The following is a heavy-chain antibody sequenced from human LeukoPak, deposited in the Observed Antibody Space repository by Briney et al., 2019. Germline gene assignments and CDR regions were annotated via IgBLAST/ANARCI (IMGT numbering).Heavy chain of an antibody. Sequence: SETLSLTCTVSGGSISSGSYYWSWIRQPAGKGLEWIGRIYTSGSTNYNPSLKSRVTISVDTSKNQFSLKLSSVTAADTAVYYCARDPYGKNWFYPWGQGTLVTVSS. J-gene: IGHJ5*02. CDR3: ARDPYGKNWFYP. CDR2: IYTSGST. V-gene: IGHV4-61*02. CDR1: GGSISSGSYY. D-gene: IGHD2-8*01.